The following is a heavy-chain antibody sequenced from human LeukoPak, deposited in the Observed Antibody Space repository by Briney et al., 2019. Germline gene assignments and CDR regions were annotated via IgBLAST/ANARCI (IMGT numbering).Heavy chain of an antibody. CDR1: GFTFSNFA. CDR2: IKSKNDGGTT. V-gene: IGHV3-15*05. CDR3: VGRPWNFDY. D-gene: IGHD1-1*01. Sequence: GGSLRLSCAASGFTFSNFAVYWVRQSPGKGLEWVGRIKSKNDGGTTDFAAPVKGRFTISRDDSKRMMFLEMNGLKTEDTAVYYCVGRPWNFDYWGQGTLVTVSS. J-gene: IGHJ4*02.